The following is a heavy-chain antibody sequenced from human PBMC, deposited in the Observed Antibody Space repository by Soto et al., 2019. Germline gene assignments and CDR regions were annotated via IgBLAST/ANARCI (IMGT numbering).Heavy chain of an antibody. Sequence: QVQLVQSGAEEKKPGASVKVSCKASGYTFTSYAMHWVRQAPGQRPEWMGWINAGNGNTKYSRKFQGRVTITRDTSASTAYMELSSLRSEDTAVYYCARDPSYYGMDVWGQGTTVTVSS. CDR1: GYTFTSYA. V-gene: IGHV1-3*05. CDR2: INAGNGNT. CDR3: ARDPSYYGMDV. J-gene: IGHJ6*02.